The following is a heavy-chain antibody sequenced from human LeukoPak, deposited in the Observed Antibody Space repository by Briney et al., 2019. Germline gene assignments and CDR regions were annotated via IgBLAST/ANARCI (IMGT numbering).Heavy chain of an antibody. D-gene: IGHD2-15*01. CDR2: MTHDGTKK. CDR1: GFTFGGYW. CDR3: ARGAPEYCRGDSCYDFDS. V-gene: IGHV3-7*01. Sequence: PGGSLRLSCAASGFTFGGYWMHWARQAQGKGLKWLANMTHDGTKKFYVGSVKGRFTISRDNTKDLLYLQMNSLTAEDTGVYYCARGAPEYCRGDSCYDFDSWGQGTLVPVSP. J-gene: IGHJ4*02.